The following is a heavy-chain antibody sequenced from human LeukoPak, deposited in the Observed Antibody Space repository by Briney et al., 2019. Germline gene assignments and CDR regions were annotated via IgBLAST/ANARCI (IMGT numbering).Heavy chain of an antibody. D-gene: IGHD2/OR15-2a*01. V-gene: IGHV4-59*08. Sequence: SETLSLTCTLSGGSMSSYYWSSIRQPPGKGLEWIGYIYYSGTTKYNPSLKSRVTISVDTSKNQFSLKLSSVTAADTAVYYCARQNRGSWGQGTLVTVSS. CDR1: GGSMSSYY. CDR2: IYYSGTT. J-gene: IGHJ4*02. CDR3: ARQNRGS.